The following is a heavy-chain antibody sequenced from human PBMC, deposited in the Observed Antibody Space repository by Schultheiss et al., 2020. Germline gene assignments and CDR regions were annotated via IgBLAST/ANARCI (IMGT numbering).Heavy chain of an antibody. J-gene: IGHJ4*02. CDR1: GDSVSSYSGA. CDR3: ARELYPEGSTVTPDFDY. CDR2: TYYRSKWYN. D-gene: IGHD1-1*01. V-gene: IGHV6-1*01. Sequence: LRLSCAISGDSVSSYSGAWNWIRQSPSRGLEWLGRTYYRSKWYNDYAVSVKSRITINPDTSKNQFSLQLNSVTAEDTAVYYCARELYPEGSTVTPDFDYWGQGTLVTVSS.